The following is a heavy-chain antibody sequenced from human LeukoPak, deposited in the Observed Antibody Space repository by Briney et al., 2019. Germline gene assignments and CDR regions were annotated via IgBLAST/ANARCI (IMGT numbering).Heavy chain of an antibody. CDR2: INAGNGNT. J-gene: IGHJ4*02. CDR3: ARARTGIAAAGDFDY. V-gene: IGHV1-3*01. D-gene: IGHD6-13*01. Sequence: ASVKVSCKASGYTFTNYAMHWVRQAPGQRLEWMGWINAGNGNTKYSQKFQGRVTITRDTSASTAYMELSSLRSEDTAVYYCARARTGIAAAGDFDYWGQGTLVTVSS. CDR1: GYTFTNYA.